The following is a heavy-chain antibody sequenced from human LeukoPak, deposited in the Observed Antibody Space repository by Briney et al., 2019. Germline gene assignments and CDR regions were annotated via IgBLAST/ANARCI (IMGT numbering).Heavy chain of an antibody. V-gene: IGHV3-7*01. CDR1: GFTFSSYW. Sequence: PGGSLRLSCAASGFTFSSYWTSWVRQAPGKGLEWVANIKADGSEKYYVDSVKGRFTISRDNAKNSLYLQMNSLRAEDTAVYYCASCSGGSCQSDYWGQGTLVTVSS. J-gene: IGHJ4*02. CDR3: ASCSGGSCQSDY. D-gene: IGHD2-15*01. CDR2: IKADGSEK.